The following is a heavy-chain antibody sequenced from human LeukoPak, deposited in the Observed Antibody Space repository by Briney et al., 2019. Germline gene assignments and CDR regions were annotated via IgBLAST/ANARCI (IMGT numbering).Heavy chain of an antibody. CDR3: ARYYYGSGSYATLNMDV. V-gene: IGHV1-2*02. J-gene: IGHJ6*03. Sequence: GASVKVSCKASGYTFTGYYMHWVRQAPGQGLEWMGWINPNSGGTNYAQKFQGRVTMTRDTSISTAYMELSRLRSDDTAVYYCARYYYGSGSYATLNMDVWGKGTTVTVSS. CDR1: GYTFTGYY. D-gene: IGHD3-10*01. CDR2: INPNSGGT.